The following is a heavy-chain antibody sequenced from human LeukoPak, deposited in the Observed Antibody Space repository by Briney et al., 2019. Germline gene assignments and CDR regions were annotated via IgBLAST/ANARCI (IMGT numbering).Heavy chain of an antibody. V-gene: IGHV1-46*01. D-gene: IGHD2-15*01. CDR1: GYTFTSYY. CDR3: AREGVVVVAGDHPDWFDP. Sequence: ASVKVSCKASGYTFTSYYMHWVRQAPGQGLEWMGIINPSGGSTSHAQKFQGRVTMTRDTSTSTVYMELSSLRSEGTAVYYCAREGVVVVAGDHPDWFDPWGQGTLVTVSS. CDR2: INPSGGST. J-gene: IGHJ5*02.